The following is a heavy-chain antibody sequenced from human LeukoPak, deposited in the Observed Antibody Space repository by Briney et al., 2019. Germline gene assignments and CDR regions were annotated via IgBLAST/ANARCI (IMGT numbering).Heavy chain of an antibody. D-gene: IGHD6-19*01. J-gene: IGHJ6*03. V-gene: IGHV3-7*01. Sequence: GGSLRLSCAASGFTFSRYWMSWVRQAPGKGLEWVANIKQDGSEKYYVDSVKGRFTISRDNAKNSLYLQMNSLRAEDTAVYYCARGRIAVAGTYIPSNWGPQLYYMDVWGKGTTVTISS. CDR2: IKQDGSEK. CDR3: ARGRIAVAGTYIPSNWGPQLYYMDV. CDR1: GFTFSRYW.